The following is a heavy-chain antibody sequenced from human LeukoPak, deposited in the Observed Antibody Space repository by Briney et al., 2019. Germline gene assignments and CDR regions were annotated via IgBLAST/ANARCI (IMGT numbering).Heavy chain of an antibody. CDR2: INPNSGGT. J-gene: IGHJ4*02. D-gene: IGHD3-9*01. CDR3: ARDRAGLRYFDWLHPFDY. Sequence: ASVKVSCKASGYTFTRYYMHWVRQAPGQGLEWMGWINPNSGGTNYAQKLQGRVTMTTDTSTSTAYMELRSLRSDDTAVYYCARDRAGLRYFDWLHPFDYWGQGTLVTVSS. V-gene: IGHV1-2*02. CDR1: GYTFTRYY.